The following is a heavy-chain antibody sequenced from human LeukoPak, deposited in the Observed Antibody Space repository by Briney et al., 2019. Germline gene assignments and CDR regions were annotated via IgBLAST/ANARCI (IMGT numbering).Heavy chain of an antibody. CDR2: IYPGDSDT. D-gene: IGHD6-13*01. V-gene: IGHV5-51*01. Sequence: GESLKISCKGSGYSFTSYWIGWVRQMPGKGLEWMGIIYPGDSDTRYSPSFQGQVTISADKSISTAYLQWSSLKASDTAMYYCARFSRESSSWYFNYYYYYMDVWGKGTTVTVSS. CDR1: GYSFTSYW. J-gene: IGHJ6*03. CDR3: ARFSRESSSWYFNYYYYYMDV.